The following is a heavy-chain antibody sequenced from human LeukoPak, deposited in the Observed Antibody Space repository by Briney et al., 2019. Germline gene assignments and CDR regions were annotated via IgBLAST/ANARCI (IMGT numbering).Heavy chain of an antibody. Sequence: GASLKISCKGSGYSFTSYWIGWVRQMPGKGLEWMGTIYPGDSDTRYSPSFQGQVTISADKSISTAYLQWSSLKASDTAIYYCARRLDYGGNTHGYWGQGTLVTVFS. J-gene: IGHJ4*02. D-gene: IGHD4-23*01. CDR2: IYPGDSDT. CDR1: GYSFTSYW. V-gene: IGHV5-51*01. CDR3: ARRLDYGGNTHGY.